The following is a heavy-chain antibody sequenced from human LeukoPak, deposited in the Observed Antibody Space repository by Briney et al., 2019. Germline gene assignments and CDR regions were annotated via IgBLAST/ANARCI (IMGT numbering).Heavy chain of an antibody. CDR3: ARDRIAAGEDYYYGMDV. D-gene: IGHD6-13*01. Sequence: ASVKVSCKASGYTFTSYYMHWVRQAPGQGLEWMGIINPSGGSTSYAQKFQGRVTITRDTSTSTVYMELSSLRSEDTAVYYCARDRIAAGEDYYYGMDVWGQGTTVTVSS. J-gene: IGHJ6*02. CDR1: GYTFTSYY. V-gene: IGHV1-46*01. CDR2: INPSGGST.